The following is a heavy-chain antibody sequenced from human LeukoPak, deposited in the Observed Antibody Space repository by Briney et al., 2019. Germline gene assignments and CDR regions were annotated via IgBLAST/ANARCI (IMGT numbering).Heavy chain of an antibody. CDR2: MNPNSGNT. V-gene: IGHV1-8*01. D-gene: IGHD2-2*01. CDR1: GYTFTSYD. J-gene: IGHJ5*02. CDR3: ARLVPRGLWFDP. Sequence: ASVKVSCKASGYTFTSYDINWVRQATGQGLEWMGWMNPNSGNTGYAQKFQGRVTMTRNTSISTAYMELSSLRSEDTAVYYCARLVPRGLWFDPWGQGTLVTVSS.